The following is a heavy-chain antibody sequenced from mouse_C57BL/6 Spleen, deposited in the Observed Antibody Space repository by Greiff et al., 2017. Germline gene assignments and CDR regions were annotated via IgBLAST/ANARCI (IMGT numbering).Heavy chain of an antibody. D-gene: IGHD2-4*01. Sequence: QVQLQQSGAELVRPGASVTLSCKASGYTFTDYEMHWVKQTPVHGLEWIGAIDPETGGTAYNQKFKGKAILTADKSSSTAYMELRSLTSEDSAVYYCTREENDYDGGCADWGQGALVTVSA. CDR2: IDPETGGT. V-gene: IGHV1-15*01. CDR3: TREENDYDGGCAD. CDR1: GYTFTDYE. J-gene: IGHJ3*01.